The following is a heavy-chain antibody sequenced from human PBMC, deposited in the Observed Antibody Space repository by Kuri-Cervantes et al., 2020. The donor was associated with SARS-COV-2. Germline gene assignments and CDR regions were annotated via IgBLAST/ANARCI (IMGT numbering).Heavy chain of an antibody. J-gene: IGHJ4*02. D-gene: IGHD3-16*02. V-gene: IGHV4-34*01. Sequence: GSLRLSCAVYGGSFSNYYWSWIRQPPGKGLEWIGEINHSGSTNYNPSLKSRVTISVDTSKNQFSLNLRSVTAADTAVYYCARQIIMITFGGVIVAYLDYWGQGTLVTVSS. CDR2: INHSGST. CDR3: ARQIIMITFGGVIVAYLDY. CDR1: GGSFSNYY.